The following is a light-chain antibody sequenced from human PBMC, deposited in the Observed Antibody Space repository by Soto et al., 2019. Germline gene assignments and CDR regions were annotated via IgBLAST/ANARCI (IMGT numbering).Light chain of an antibody. CDR1: SSDVGGYNY. CDR2: DVS. Sequence: QSVLTQPASVSGSPGQSITISCTGTSSDVGGYNYVSWYQQHPGKAPKVMIYDVSNRPSGVSNRFSGSKSGNTASLTISGLQAEDEADYSCSSYTSSSTYYVFGPGTKVTVL. J-gene: IGLJ1*01. CDR3: SSYTSSSTYYV. V-gene: IGLV2-14*01.